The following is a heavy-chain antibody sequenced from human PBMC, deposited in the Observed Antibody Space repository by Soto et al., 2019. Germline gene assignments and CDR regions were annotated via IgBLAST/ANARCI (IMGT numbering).Heavy chain of an antibody. CDR2: ISSNGGNK. CDR1: GFTFSSYA. J-gene: IGHJ6*02. Sequence: GGSLRLSCSASGFTFSSYAMHWVRQAPGKGLEYVSAISSNGGNKYYADSVKGRFTISRDNSKNTLYLQMSRLRAEDTAVYYCVKWSSGEVVDPDSGMDVWGQGTTVTVSS. CDR3: VKWSSGEVVDPDSGMDV. D-gene: IGHD3-16*01. V-gene: IGHV3-64D*08.